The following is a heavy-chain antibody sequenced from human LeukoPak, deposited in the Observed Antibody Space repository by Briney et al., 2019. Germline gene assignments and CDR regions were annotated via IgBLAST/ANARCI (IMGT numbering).Heavy chain of an antibody. V-gene: IGHV1-18*01. CDR2: ISAYNGNT. CDR3: AICSGGSCYSQYYFDY. Sequence: ASVKVSCKASGGTFSSYAISWVRQAPGQGLEWMGWISAYNGNTNYAQKLQGRVTMTTDTSTSTAYMELRSLRSDDTAVYYCAICSGGSCYSQYYFDYWGQGTLVTVSS. CDR1: GGTFSSYA. D-gene: IGHD2-15*01. J-gene: IGHJ4*02.